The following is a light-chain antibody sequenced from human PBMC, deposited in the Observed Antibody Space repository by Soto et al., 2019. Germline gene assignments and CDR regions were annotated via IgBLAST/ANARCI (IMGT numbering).Light chain of an antibody. CDR1: QSFSSN. Sequence: EIVLTQSPGTLSLSPGERVTLSCRASQSFSSNLAWYQQKPGQAPRLIIYAASTRAAGIPDRFSGGGSGTDFTLTISRLEPEDFAVYYCQQFSSYPLTFGGGTKVDIK. V-gene: IGKV3-20*01. CDR3: QQFSSYPLT. J-gene: IGKJ4*01. CDR2: AAS.